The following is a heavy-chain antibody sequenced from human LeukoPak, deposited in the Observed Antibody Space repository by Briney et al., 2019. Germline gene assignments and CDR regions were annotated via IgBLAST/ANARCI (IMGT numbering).Heavy chain of an antibody. CDR3: ARERETYNDY. CDR1: GFTFSSYW. D-gene: IGHD1-1*01. Sequence: QAGGSLRLSCAASGFTFSSYWMTWVRQAPGKGLEWVGNIKRDGSEEYYVDSVKGRFTISRDNAKNSLYLQMHSLRAEDTAVYYCARERETYNDYWGQGTLVTVSS. V-gene: IGHV3-7*01. CDR2: IKRDGSEE. J-gene: IGHJ4*02.